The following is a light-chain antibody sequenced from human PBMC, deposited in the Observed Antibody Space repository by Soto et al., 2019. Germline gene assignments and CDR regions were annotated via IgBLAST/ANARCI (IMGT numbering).Light chain of an antibody. Sequence: DIHLTQSPSFLSASVGDRVTITCRPSQAVHNNMAWYQQKPGKPPKLLIYEESTLHSGVPSRFSGRKSGTQFTLTIDSLQPQDFSTYYCPQLKTYPRTFGGGTQVEIK. CDR1: QAVHNN. V-gene: IGKV1-9*01. CDR3: PQLKTYPRT. J-gene: IGKJ4*01. CDR2: EES.